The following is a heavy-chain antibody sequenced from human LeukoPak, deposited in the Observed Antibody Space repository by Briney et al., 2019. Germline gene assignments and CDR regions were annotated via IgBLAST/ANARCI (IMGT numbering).Heavy chain of an antibody. V-gene: IGHV1-46*01. J-gene: IGHJ6*02. D-gene: IGHD2-21*02. CDR3: ARVDCGGDCYSYYYYGMDV. CDR2: INPSGGST. CDR1: GYTFTSYY. Sequence: ASVKVSCKASGYTFTSYYMHWVRQAPGQGLEWMGIINPSGGSTSYAQKFQGRVTITADKSTSTAYMELSSLRSEDTAVYYCARVDCGGDCYSYYYYGMDVWGQGTTVTVSS.